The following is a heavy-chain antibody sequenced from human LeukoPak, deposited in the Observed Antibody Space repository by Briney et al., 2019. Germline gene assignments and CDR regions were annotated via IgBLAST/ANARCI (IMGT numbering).Heavy chain of an antibody. Sequence: SVKVSCKASGGTFSSYAISWVRQAPGQGLEWMGGIIPIFGTANYAQKFQGRVTITAGESTSTAYMELSSLRSEDTAVYYCARDLRGGYYDSSALDYWGQGTLVTVSS. J-gene: IGHJ4*02. V-gene: IGHV1-69*13. CDR3: ARDLRGGYYDSSALDY. CDR2: IIPIFGTA. CDR1: GGTFSSYA. D-gene: IGHD3-22*01.